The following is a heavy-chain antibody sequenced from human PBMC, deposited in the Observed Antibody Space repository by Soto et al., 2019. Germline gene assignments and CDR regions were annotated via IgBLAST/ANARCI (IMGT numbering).Heavy chain of an antibody. CDR2: ISGSGGST. CDR3: AGPYDFWSGYSWGNYYYGMDV. V-gene: IGHV3-23*01. J-gene: IGHJ6*02. D-gene: IGHD3-3*01. CDR1: GFTFSSYA. Sequence: GGSLRLSCAASGFTFSSYAMSWVRQAPGKGLGWVSAISGSGGSTYYADSVKGRFTISRDNSKNTLYLQMNSLRAEDTAVYYCAGPYDFWSGYSWGNYYYGMDVWGQGTTVTVSS.